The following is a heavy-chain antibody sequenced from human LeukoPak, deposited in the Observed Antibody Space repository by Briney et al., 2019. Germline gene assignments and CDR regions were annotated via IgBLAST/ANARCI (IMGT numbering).Heavy chain of an antibody. V-gene: IGHV4-4*07. CDR2: IYTSGST. J-gene: IGHJ4*02. CDR1: GGSISSYY. Sequence: PSETLSLTCTVSGGSISSYYWSWIRQPAGKGLEWIGRIYTSGSTNYNPSLKSRVTMSVDTSKNQFSLKLSSVTAADTAVYYCAREGGTVDTAMVLYYWGQGTLVTVSS. D-gene: IGHD5-18*01. CDR3: AREGGTVDTAMVLYY.